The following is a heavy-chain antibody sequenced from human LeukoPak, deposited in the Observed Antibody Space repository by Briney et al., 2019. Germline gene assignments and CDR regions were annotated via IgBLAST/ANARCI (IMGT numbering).Heavy chain of an antibody. J-gene: IGHJ4*02. Sequence: PGGSLRLSCAASGFNFNNYNMNWVRQAPGKALEWVSTISGSGTSTYYANSVKGRFTISRDNSKNTLYLQMSSLSAEDTAVYYCAKGVYSVFPDSRVLDYWGQGTLVTVSS. CDR1: GFNFNNYN. CDR3: AKGVYSVFPDSRVLDY. V-gene: IGHV3-23*01. CDR2: ISGSGTST. D-gene: IGHD5/OR15-5a*01.